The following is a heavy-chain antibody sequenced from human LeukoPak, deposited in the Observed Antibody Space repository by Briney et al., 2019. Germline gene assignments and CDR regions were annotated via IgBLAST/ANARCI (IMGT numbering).Heavy chain of an antibody. Sequence: SHTLSLTCAISGDSLSTNSVAWNWITPSPSRGLEWLGRTYYRSKWRNDFALSVQSRITINPDTSKNQFSLQLNSVTPEDTAVYYCARGQFSAFDIWGGGTVVIVFS. CDR3: ARGQFSAFDI. V-gene: IGHV6-1*01. J-gene: IGHJ3*02. CDR1: GDSLSTNSVA. D-gene: IGHD5-24*01. CDR2: TYYRSKWRN.